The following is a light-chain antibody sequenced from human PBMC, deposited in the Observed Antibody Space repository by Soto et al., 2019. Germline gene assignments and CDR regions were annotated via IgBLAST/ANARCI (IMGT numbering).Light chain of an antibody. CDR1: QSISNW. CDR3: QQYSTYSHT. Sequence: DIPMTQSPSTLSASVGARVTITCRASQSISNWLAWYQQKPGKAPKLLIYRASALESGVPSRFSGSGSGTEFTLTISSLQPDDFATYYCQQYSTYSHTFGQGTKLEI. CDR2: RAS. V-gene: IGKV1-5*03. J-gene: IGKJ2*01.